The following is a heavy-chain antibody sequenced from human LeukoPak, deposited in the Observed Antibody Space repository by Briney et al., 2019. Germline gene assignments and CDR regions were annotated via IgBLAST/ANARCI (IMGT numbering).Heavy chain of an antibody. J-gene: IGHJ5*02. CDR1: GFTFSTYS. D-gene: IGHD6-19*01. V-gene: IGHV3-21*06. CDR3: ARDGSGWNNWFDP. CDR2: ISNSSSYI. Sequence: PGGSLRLSCAASGFTFSTYSMNWVRQAPGTGLEWVSSISNSSSYIYYADSVKGRFTISRDNAKNLLYLQMNSLRVEDTAVYYCARDGSGWNNWFDPWGQGTLVTVSS.